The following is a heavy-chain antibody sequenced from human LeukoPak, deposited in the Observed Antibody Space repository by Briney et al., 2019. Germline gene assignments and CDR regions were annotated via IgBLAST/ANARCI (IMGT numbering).Heavy chain of an antibody. CDR1: GYTCTSYD. J-gene: IGHJ5*02. V-gene: IGHV1-8*01. D-gene: IGHD6-13*01. CDR2: MNPNSGNT. CDR3: AKGGPIAAALVVFDP. Sequence: GASVTVSCKSSGYTCTSYDINWVRQATRHGLEWMGWMNPNSGNTGYAQKFQGRVTMTRNTSISTAYMELSRLRSDDTAVYYCAKGGPIAAALVVFDPWGQGTLVTVSS.